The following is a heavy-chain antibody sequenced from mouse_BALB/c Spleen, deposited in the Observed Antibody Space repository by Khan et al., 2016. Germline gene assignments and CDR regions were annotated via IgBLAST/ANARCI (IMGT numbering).Heavy chain of an antibody. V-gene: IGHV1S137*01. CDR1: GYTFTDYA. CDR2: ISTFSGNT. Sequence: QVRLQQSGPELVRPGVSVKISCKGSGYTFTDYAMHWVKQSHAKSLEWIGVISTFSGNTNYNQTFKGKATMHVDKSSSTAYMALASLTSEDSAIYDCARSWVGYYAMDYWGQGTSDTVSS. CDR3: ARSWVGYYAMDY. J-gene: IGHJ4*01.